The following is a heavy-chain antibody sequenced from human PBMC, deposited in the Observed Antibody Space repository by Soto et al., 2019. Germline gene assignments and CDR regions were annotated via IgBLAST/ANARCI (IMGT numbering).Heavy chain of an antibody. CDR1: GYTFTSYA. CDR2: INAGNGNT. J-gene: IGHJ6*02. V-gene: IGHV1-3*01. D-gene: IGHD2-21*02. CDR3: GSSHCGGDCYSYYYYGMDV. Sequence: QVQLVQSGAEVKKPGASVKVSCKASGYTFTSYAMHWVRQAPGQRLEWMGWINAGNGNTKYSQKFQGRVTITRDTSASTAYMELSSLRSEDTAVYYCGSSHCGGDCYSYYYYGMDVWGQGTTVTVSS.